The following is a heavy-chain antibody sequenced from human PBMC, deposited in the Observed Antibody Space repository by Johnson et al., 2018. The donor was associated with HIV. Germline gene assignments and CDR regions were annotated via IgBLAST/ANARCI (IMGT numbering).Heavy chain of an antibody. V-gene: IGHV3-30*03. CDR2: ISYDGSNK. CDR3: ASSAPGLLPNDAFDI. CDR1: GFTFDDYA. D-gene: IGHD2-15*01. Sequence: QVQLVESGGGLVQPGRSLRLSCAASGFTFDDYAMHWVRQAPGKGLEWVAVISYDGSNKYYADSVKGRFTISRDNSKNTLYLQMNSLRAEDTAVYYCASSAPGLLPNDAFDIWGQGTMVTVSS. J-gene: IGHJ3*02.